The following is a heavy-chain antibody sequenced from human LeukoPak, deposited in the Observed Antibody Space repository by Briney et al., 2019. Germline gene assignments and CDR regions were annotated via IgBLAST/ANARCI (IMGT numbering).Heavy chain of an antibody. D-gene: IGHD3-10*01. V-gene: IGHV3-20*04. CDR3: ARDQFLWFGEGGFDY. Sequence: RPGGSLRLXCAASGFTFDDYGMSWVRQAPGKGLEWVCGINWNGGSRGYADSVKDRFTIPRDNAKNSLYLQMNSLRAEDTALYSCARDQFLWFGEGGFDYWGQGTLVTVSS. CDR1: GFTFDDYG. CDR2: INWNGGSR. J-gene: IGHJ4*02.